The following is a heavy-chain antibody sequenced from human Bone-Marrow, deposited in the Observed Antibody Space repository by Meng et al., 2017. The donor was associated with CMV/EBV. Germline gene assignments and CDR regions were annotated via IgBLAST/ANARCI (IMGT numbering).Heavy chain of an antibody. J-gene: IGHJ4*02. Sequence: GESLKISCAASGFTFSSYWMTWVRQAPGKGLEWVANIKEDGSEKYYVDSVKGRSTISRDNAKNSLYLQMNTLRAVDTAVYYCARDRRGYESSGYYSGDYFDYWGQGTLVTVSS. CDR3: ARDRRGYESSGYYSGDYFDY. V-gene: IGHV3-7*01. CDR1: GFTFSSYW. D-gene: IGHD3-22*01. CDR2: IKEDGSEK.